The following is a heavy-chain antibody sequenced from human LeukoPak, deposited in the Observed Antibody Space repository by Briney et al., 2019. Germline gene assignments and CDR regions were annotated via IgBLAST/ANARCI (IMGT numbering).Heavy chain of an antibody. CDR1: GFTFSSYG. CDR3: AKDYNWNDGHYFDY. Sequence: GSLRLSCAASGFTFSSYGMHWVRQAPGKGLEWVAVIWYDGSNKYYADSVKGRFTISRDNSKNTLYLQMNSLRAEDTAVYYCAKDYNWNDGHYFDYWGQGTLVTVSS. V-gene: IGHV3-33*06. J-gene: IGHJ4*02. CDR2: IWYDGSNK. D-gene: IGHD1-20*01.